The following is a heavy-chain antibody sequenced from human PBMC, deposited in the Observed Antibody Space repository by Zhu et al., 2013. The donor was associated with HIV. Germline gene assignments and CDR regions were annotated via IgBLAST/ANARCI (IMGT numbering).Heavy chain of an antibody. CDR3: ARPSGGXLNDYGMDV. CDR2: INPNSGGT. CDR1: GYTFTGYY. V-gene: IGHV1-2*04. D-gene: IGHD3-10*01. Sequence: QVQLVQSGAEVKKPGASVKVSCKASGYTFTGYYMHWVRQAPGQGLEWMGWINPNSGGTNYAQKFQGWVTMTRDTSISTAYMELSRLRSDDTAVYYCARPSGGXLNDYGMDVWGQGTTVTVSS. J-gene: IGHJ6*02.